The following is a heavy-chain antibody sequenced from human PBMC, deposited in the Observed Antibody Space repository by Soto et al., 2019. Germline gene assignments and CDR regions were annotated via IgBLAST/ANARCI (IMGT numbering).Heavy chain of an antibody. V-gene: IGHV4-31*03. CDR1: GGSISSGGYY. CDR2: IYYSGST. D-gene: IGHD6-19*01. CDR3: ARHPIAVAGTGNWFDP. J-gene: IGHJ5*02. Sequence: SETLSLTCTVSGGSISSGGYYWSWIRQHPGKGLEWIGYIYYSGSTYYNPSLKSRVTISVDTSKNQFSLKLSSVTAADTAVYYCARHPIAVAGTGNWFDPWGQGTLVTVSS.